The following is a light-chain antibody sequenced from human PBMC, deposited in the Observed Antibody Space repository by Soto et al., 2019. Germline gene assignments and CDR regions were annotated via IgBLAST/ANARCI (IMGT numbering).Light chain of an antibody. V-gene: IGLV2-14*03. CDR1: SSDVGGYDY. Sequence: QSVLPQPASVSGSPGQSITVSCTGTSSDVGGYDYVSWYQHHPGKAPKLMIYDVRYRPSGVSRRSSGSTSGNTASLTISGLQAEDAADYYSSSDTTRSTLVFGTGTKLTVL. J-gene: IGLJ1*01. CDR3: SSDTTRSTLV. CDR2: DVR.